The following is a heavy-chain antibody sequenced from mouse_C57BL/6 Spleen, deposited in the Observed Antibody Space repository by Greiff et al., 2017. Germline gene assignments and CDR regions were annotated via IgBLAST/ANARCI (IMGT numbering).Heavy chain of an antibody. D-gene: IGHD1-1*01. CDR3: ESSTVVSGY. Sequence: VQLQQPGPELVKPGASVKMSCKASGYAFSSSWMNWVKQRPGKGLEWIGRIYPCDGDANYNGKFKDKSKLTADKSSSTAYMHLSSLTSEESAVYFCESSTVVSGYWGQGTTLTVSS. CDR2: IYPCDGDA. CDR1: GYAFSSSW. J-gene: IGHJ2*01. V-gene: IGHV1-82*01.